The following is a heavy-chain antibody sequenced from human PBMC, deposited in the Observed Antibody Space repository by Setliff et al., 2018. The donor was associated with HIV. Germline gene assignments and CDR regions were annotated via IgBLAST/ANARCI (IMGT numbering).Heavy chain of an antibody. V-gene: IGHV3-23*01. D-gene: IGHD1-26*01. Sequence: GESLKISCAASGFSFSNYAMTWVRQAPGKGLEWVSTINSAERTFYAKPVKGRFTISRDNSKSTLYLQVSSLRAEDTAVYFCAKAHWDSLSPDYWGRGTLVTVSS. CDR1: GFSFSNYA. J-gene: IGHJ4*02. CDR2: INSAERT. CDR3: AKAHWDSLSPDY.